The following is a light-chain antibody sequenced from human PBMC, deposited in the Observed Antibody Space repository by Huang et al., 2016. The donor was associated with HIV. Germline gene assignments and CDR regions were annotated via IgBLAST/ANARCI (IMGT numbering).Light chain of an antibody. CDR1: QFVANAY. Sequence: EIVLTQSPGTLSLSPGDRATLSCRASQFVANAYVAWYQHKPGQSPGLLIYGASMRASGIPDRFSGSGFGTDFTLTISRLEPDDFAVYFCQQCGSPTWTFGQGTKVEIK. J-gene: IGKJ1*01. V-gene: IGKV3-20*01. CDR3: QQCGSPTWT. CDR2: GAS.